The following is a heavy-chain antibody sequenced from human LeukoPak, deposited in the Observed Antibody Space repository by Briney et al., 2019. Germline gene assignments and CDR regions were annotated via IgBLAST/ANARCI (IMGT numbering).Heavy chain of an antibody. V-gene: IGHV1-69*13. CDR3: ARDRDIVVVPYYYYYYMDV. J-gene: IGHJ6*03. CDR1: GGTFSSYA. Sequence: SVKVSCKASGGTFSSYAISWVRQAPGQGLEWMGGIIPIFGTANYAQKFQGRVTITADESTSTAYMELSSLRSEDTAVYYCARDRDIVVVPYYYYYYMDVWGKGTTVTVSS. CDR2: IIPIFGTA. D-gene: IGHD2-2*01.